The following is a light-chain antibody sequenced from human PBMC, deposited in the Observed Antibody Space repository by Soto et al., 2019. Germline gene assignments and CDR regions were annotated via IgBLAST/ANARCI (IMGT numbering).Light chain of an antibody. V-gene: IGKV1-5*01. J-gene: IGKJ2*01. CDR3: QQYNSYPYT. CDR2: DAS. CDR1: QSISTW. Sequence: DIQMTQSPSTLSASVGDRVTITCRASQSISTWLAWYRQKPGKAPKLLIYDASSLESGVSSRFSGSGSGTEFTFTISSLQSDDFATFYCQQYNSYPYTFGQGTKLQMK.